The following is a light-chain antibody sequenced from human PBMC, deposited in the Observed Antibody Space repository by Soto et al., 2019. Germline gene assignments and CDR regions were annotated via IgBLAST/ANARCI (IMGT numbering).Light chain of an antibody. J-gene: IGKJ1*01. Sequence: EIVMTQSPATLSVSPGERATLSCRASQSVSSNLAWYQQKPGQAPRLLIYGASTRATGIPARFSGSGSGTEFTLTISSLQSEDFALYYCQQYNNWPPWTFCQGTKVAIQ. CDR1: QSVSSN. V-gene: IGKV3-15*01. CDR2: GAS. CDR3: QQYNNWPPWT.